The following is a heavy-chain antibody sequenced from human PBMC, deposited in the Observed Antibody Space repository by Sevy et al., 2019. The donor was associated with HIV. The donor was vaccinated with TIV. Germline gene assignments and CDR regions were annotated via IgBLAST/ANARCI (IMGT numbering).Heavy chain of an antibody. CDR1: GGSISSSSYY. J-gene: IGHJ5*02. V-gene: IGHV4-39*02. CDR2: IYYSGST. CDR3: ARDLVGATTRWFDP. Sequence: SETLSLTCTVSGGSISSSSYYWGWIRQPPGKGLEWIGSIYYSGSTYYNPSLKSRVTISVGTSKNQFSLKLSSVTAADTAVYYCARDLVGATTRWFDPWGQGTLVTVSS. D-gene: IGHD1-26*01.